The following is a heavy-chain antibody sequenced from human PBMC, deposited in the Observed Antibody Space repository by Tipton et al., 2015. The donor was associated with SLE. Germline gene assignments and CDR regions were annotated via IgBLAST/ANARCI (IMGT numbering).Heavy chain of an antibody. CDR1: GFTFSDYY. D-gene: IGHD6-19*01. J-gene: IGHJ3*02. Sequence: SLRLSCAASGFTFSDYYMSWIRQAPGKGLEWVSYISSSGSTIYYADSVKGRFTISRDNAKNSLYLQMNSLRAEDTAVYYCARDGWIGPGAVAKKDAFDIWGQGTMVPVSS. V-gene: IGHV3-11*01. CDR2: ISSSGSTI. CDR3: ARDGWIGPGAVAKKDAFDI.